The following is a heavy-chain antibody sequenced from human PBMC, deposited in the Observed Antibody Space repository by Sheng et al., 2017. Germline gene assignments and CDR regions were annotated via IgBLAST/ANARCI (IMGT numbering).Heavy chain of an antibody. Sequence: QLQLQESGPGLVKPSETLSLTCTVSGGSISSSSYYWGWIRQPPGKGLEWIGSIYYSGSTYYNPSLKSRVTISVDTSKNQFSLKLSSVTAADTAVYYCASFSENSATITGIVGAPGSFDYWGQGNPGHR. J-gene: IGHJ4*02. CDR3: ASFSENSATITGIVGAPGSFDY. CDR1: GGSISSSSYY. V-gene: IGHV4-39*01. CDR2: IYYSGST. D-gene: IGHD1-26*01.